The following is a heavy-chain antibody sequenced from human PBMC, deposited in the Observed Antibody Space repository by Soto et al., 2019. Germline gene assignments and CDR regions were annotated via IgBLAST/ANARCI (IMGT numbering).Heavy chain of an antibody. CDR1: GFTFSDHY. D-gene: IGHD3-3*01. CDR3: SSLEGG. V-gene: IGHV3-72*01. J-gene: IGHJ4*02. CDR2: SRNKAKSYTT. Sequence: EEELVESGGGLVQPGGSLTLSCVGSGFTFSDHYMEWVRRAPGKGLEWVVRSRNKAKSYTTDYAASVKGRFTISRDLSKNSLYLQMNNLKIEDTAVYYCSSLEGGWGQGTLVTVSS.